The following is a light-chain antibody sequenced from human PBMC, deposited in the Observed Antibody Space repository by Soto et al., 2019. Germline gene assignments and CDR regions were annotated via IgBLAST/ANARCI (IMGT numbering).Light chain of an antibody. V-gene: IGLV1-44*01. CDR2: SNN. Sequence: QAVVTQPPSASGTPGQRVTISCSGSSSNIGSNTVNWYQQLPGTAPKLLIYSNNQRPSGVPDRFSGSKSGTSAFLAISGLQSEDEADYYCAAWDDSLVVFGGGTKLTVL. CDR1: SSNIGSNT. CDR3: AAWDDSLVV. J-gene: IGLJ2*01.